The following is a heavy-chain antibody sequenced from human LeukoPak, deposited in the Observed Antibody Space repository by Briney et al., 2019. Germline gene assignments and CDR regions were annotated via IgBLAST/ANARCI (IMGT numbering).Heavy chain of an antibody. CDR3: ASNRPSDAFDI. D-gene: IGHD2/OR15-2a*01. CDR1: GGSISSSSYF. Sequence: PSETLSLTCSVSGGSISSSSYFWGWIRQPPGKGLEWIGSIYHSGSTYYNPSLKSRVTISVDTSKNQFSLKLSSVTAADTAVYYCASNRPSDAFDIWGQGTMVTVSS. V-gene: IGHV4-39*07. J-gene: IGHJ3*02. CDR2: IYHSGST.